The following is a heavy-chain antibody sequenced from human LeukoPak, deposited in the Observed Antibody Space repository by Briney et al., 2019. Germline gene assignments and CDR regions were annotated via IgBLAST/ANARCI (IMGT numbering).Heavy chain of an antibody. Sequence: QPGGSLRLSCAASGFTFSYYGMHWVRQAPGKGLEWVAIISYDEDNKKFADSVKGRFTISRDNSKNTLCLQMNSLRAEDTAVYYCAKDRRNSWSIDYWGQGTLVTVSS. CDR3: AKDRRNSWSIDY. V-gene: IGHV3-30*18. D-gene: IGHD6-13*01. CDR2: ISYDEDNK. CDR1: GFTFSYYG. J-gene: IGHJ4*02.